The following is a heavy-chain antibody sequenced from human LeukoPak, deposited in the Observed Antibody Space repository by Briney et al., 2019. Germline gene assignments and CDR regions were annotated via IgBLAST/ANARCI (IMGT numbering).Heavy chain of an antibody. V-gene: IGHV3-30-3*01. J-gene: IGHJ4*02. Sequence: PGRSLRLSCAASGFTFSSYAMHWVRQAPGKGLEWVAVISYDGSNKYYADSVKGRFTISRDNSKNTLYLQMNSLRAEDTVVYYCARGGNWNYEGYWYYFDYWGQGTLVTVSS. CDR3: ARGGNWNYEGYWYYFDY. D-gene: IGHD1-7*01. CDR2: ISYDGSNK. CDR1: GFTFSSYA.